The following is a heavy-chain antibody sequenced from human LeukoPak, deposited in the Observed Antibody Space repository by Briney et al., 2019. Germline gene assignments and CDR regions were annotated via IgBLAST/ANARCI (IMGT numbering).Heavy chain of an antibody. J-gene: IGHJ1*01. CDR1: GFTLSSYS. V-gene: IGHV3-64*01. D-gene: IGHD6-19*01. CDR3: ARVDSGSACAS. CDR2: ISRDGGST. Sequence: GGSLRLSCAASGFTLSSYSMHWVRQAPGKGLEFVSAISRDGGSTYYANSVKGRFTISRDISKNTLYLQMGSLRPEDMAVYYCARVDSGSACASWGQGILVTVSS.